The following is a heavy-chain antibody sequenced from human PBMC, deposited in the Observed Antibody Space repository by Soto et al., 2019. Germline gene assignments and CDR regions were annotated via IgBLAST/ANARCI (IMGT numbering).Heavy chain of an antibody. CDR2: VIAGNGNK. Sequence: QVQLVQSGAEVKKPGASVKVSCKASGYTFTSYAMNWVRQAPGQRLEGRGWVIAGNGNKKYSQKFQGRVTITRDTSASTAYMEVRSLRSEDTAVYYCARDPGYSYGYNWGQGTLVTVSS. D-gene: IGHD5-18*01. V-gene: IGHV1-3*01. CDR1: GYTFTSYA. J-gene: IGHJ4*02. CDR3: ARDPGYSYGYN.